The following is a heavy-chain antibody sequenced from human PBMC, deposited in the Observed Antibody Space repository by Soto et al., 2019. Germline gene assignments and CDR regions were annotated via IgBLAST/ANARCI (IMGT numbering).Heavy chain of an antibody. CDR2: TSYTGNT. CDR3: ASFANYYDSSGYPGLPDY. V-gene: IGHV4-59*01. J-gene: IGHJ4*02. Sequence: SETLSLTCIVSGGSITSYHWSWIRPFPGNVLEWIAYTSYTGNTNYSPSLQSRVTISVDTSKNQFSLKLSSVTAEDTAVYYCASFANYYDSSGYPGLPDYWGQGTLVTVSS. CDR1: GGSITSYH. D-gene: IGHD3-22*01.